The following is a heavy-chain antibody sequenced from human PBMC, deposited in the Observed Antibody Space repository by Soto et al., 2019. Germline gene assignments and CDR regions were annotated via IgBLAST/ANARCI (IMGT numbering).Heavy chain of an antibody. CDR2: IYYSGST. J-gene: IGHJ4*02. CDR3: ARYYYGSGSYQRYFDY. CDR1: GGSISSYY. Sequence: QVQLQESGPGLVKPSETLSLTCTVSGGSISSYYWSWLRQPPGKGLEWIGYIYYSGSTNYNPSLKSRVTISVDTSKNQFSLKLSSVTAADTAVYYCARYYYGSGSYQRYFDYWGQGTLVTVSS. V-gene: IGHV4-59*01. D-gene: IGHD3-10*01.